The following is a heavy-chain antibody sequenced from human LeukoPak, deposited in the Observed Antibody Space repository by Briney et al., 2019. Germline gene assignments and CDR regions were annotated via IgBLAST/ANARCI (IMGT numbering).Heavy chain of an antibody. CDR3: ARTRGDFWSGYYPVNWFDP. D-gene: IGHD3-3*01. J-gene: IGHJ5*02. V-gene: IGHV3-53*05. CDR2: IYSGVST. Sequence: GGSLRLSCAASGFTVSSNYMSWGREAPGQGLGWGSVIYSGVSTYYADSVKGRFTISRDNSKNTLYLQMNSLRAEDTAVYYCARTRGDFWSGYYPVNWFDPWGQGTLVTVSS. CDR1: GFTVSSNY.